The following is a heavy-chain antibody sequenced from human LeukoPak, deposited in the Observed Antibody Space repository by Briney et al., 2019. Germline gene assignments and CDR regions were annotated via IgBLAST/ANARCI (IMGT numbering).Heavy chain of an antibody. J-gene: IGHJ5*02. CDR1: GFTFDDYA. Sequence: PGRSLRLSCAASGFTFDDYAMHWVRQAPGKGLEWVSGISWNSGSIGYADSVKGRFTISRDNAKNTLYLQMNSLRAEDTAVYYCTRELAVAGTWFDPWGQGTLVTVSS. V-gene: IGHV3-9*01. D-gene: IGHD6-19*01. CDR3: TRELAVAGTWFDP. CDR2: ISWNSGSI.